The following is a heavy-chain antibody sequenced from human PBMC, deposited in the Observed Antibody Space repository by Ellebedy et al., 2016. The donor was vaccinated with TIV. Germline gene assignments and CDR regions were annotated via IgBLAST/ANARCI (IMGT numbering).Heavy chain of an antibody. CDR3: AHSSSRLNPFEI. V-gene: IGHV4-34*01. Sequence: SETLSLXCAVSGGSFSGHYWSWIRQPPGKGLEWIGEINHGESTNYNPSLKSRVTISVDTSKNQFSLKLSSVTAADTAVYYCAHSSSRLNPFEIWGQGTMVTVSS. CDR2: INHGEST. D-gene: IGHD6-13*01. J-gene: IGHJ3*02. CDR1: GGSFSGHY.